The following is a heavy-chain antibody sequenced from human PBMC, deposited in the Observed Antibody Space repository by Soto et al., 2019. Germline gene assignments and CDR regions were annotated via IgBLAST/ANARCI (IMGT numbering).Heavy chain of an antibody. CDR3: AKSITARPFDY. D-gene: IGHD6-6*01. CDR2: ISGYNGDT. Sequence: ASVKVSCKASGYTFTRYGISWVRQAPGQGLEWMGWISGYNGDTNYAQKFQDRVSMTIDTSTGTAYMELRSLTSEDTAVYYCAKSITARPFDYWGQGALVTVSS. CDR1: GYTFTRYG. V-gene: IGHV1-18*01. J-gene: IGHJ4*02.